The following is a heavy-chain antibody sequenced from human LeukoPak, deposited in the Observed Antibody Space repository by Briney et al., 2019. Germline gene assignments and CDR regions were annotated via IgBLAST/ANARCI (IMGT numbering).Heavy chain of an antibody. D-gene: IGHD3-3*01. V-gene: IGHV4-4*07. CDR1: GGSISSYY. CDR2: IYTSGGT. Sequence: PSETLSLTCTVSGGSISSYYWSWIRQPAGKGLEWIGRIYTSGGTNYNPSLKSRVTMSIDTSKNQFSLKLSSVTAADTAVYFCARDHNRSGGMDVWGQGTTVTVSS. J-gene: IGHJ6*02. CDR3: ARDHNRSGGMDV.